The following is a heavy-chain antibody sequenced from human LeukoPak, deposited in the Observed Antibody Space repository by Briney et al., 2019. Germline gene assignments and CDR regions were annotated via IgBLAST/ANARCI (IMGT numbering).Heavy chain of an antibody. CDR3: ARGDTQSKYRQFDS. V-gene: IGHV3-7*04. D-gene: IGHD3-16*02. J-gene: IGHJ4*02. CDR2: IKLDGSEK. CDR1: GFTFDTYW. Sequence: GGSLRLSCAAPGFTFDTYWMSWVRQAPGKRREWVANIKLDGSEKDYVDSVKGRFTISRDNAKNSLYLQMNSLRAEDTGVYYCARGDTQSKYRQFDSWGQGSLVIVSS.